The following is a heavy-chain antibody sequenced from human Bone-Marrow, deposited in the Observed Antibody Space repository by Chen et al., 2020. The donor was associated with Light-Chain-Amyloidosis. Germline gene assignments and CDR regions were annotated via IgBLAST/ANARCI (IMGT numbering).Heavy chain of an antibody. Sequence: GESLKISCKGSGYAFPNYWIGWVRQMPGKGLEWMGVIYPDDSDARYSPSFEGQVTISADKSITTAYLQWRSLKASDTAMYYCARRRDGYNFDYWGQGTLVTVSS. D-gene: IGHD5-12*01. J-gene: IGHJ4*02. V-gene: IGHV5-51*01. CDR2: IYPDDSDA. CDR3: ARRRDGYNFDY. CDR1: GYAFPNYW.